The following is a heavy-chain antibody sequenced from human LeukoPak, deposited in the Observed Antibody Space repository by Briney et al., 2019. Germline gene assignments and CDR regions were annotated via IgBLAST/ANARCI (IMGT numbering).Heavy chain of an antibody. D-gene: IGHD6-6*01. CDR3: ARVSSSAIFDY. CDR2: IKQDGSEK. J-gene: IGHJ4*02. V-gene: IGHV3-7*01. Sequence: GGSLRLSCAASGFTFSSYCMSWVRQAPGKGLEWVANIKQDGSEKYYVDSVKGRFTISRDNAKNSLYLQMNSLRAEDTAVYYCARVSSSAIFDYWGQGTLVTVSS. CDR1: GFTFSSYC.